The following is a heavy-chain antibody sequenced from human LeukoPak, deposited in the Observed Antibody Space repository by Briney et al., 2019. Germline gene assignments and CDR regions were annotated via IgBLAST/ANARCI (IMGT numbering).Heavy chain of an antibody. J-gene: IGHJ3*02. CDR2: ISAYNGNT. CDR3: ASGRIAAAVFGNAFDI. Sequence: ASVKVSCKASGYTFTGYYMHWVRQAPGQGLEWMGWISAYNGNTNYAQKLQGRVTMTTDTSTSTAYMELRSLRSDDTAVYYCASGRIAAAVFGNAFDIWGQGTMVTVSS. CDR1: GYTFTGYY. D-gene: IGHD6-13*01. V-gene: IGHV1-18*04.